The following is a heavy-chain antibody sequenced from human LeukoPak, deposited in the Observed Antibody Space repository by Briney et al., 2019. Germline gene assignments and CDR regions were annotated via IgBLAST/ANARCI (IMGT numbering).Heavy chain of an antibody. V-gene: IGHV4-38-2*02. CDR1: GFSITTGYY. J-gene: IGHJ4*02. Sequence: SETLSLTCSVSGFSITTGYYWAWIRPPPGKGLEWIGTIFRIGSSYFNPSLKSRVTISVDTSKNQFSLKLSSVTAADTALYYCARVIDVAAAGYFDSWGQGTQVTVSS. CDR2: IFRIGSS. D-gene: IGHD6-13*01. CDR3: ARVIDVAAAGYFDS.